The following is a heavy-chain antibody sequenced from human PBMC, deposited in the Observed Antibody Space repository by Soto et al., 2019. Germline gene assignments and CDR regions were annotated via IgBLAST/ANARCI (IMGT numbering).Heavy chain of an antibody. J-gene: IGHJ6*02. CDR1: GFNFDSYW. Sequence: QSGGSLRLSCATSGFNFDSYWMNWVRQAPGKGLEWVANINQEGRETYYFDSVKGRFTVSRDNAKNSMFLQMNSLRVEDTAVYYCARDGPPGDHFWSVLVGASHHYPKYGLDVWGQGTAVTVSS. CDR2: INQEGRET. D-gene: IGHD3-3*02. V-gene: IGHV3-7*03. CDR3: ARDGPPGDHFWSVLVGASHHYPKYGLDV.